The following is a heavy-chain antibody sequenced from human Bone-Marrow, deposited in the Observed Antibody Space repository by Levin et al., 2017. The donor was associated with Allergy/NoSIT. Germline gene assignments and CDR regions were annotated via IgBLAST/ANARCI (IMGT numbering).Heavy chain of an antibody. CDR2: IIPIFGTA. D-gene: IGHD2-2*01. V-gene: IGHV1-69*13. J-gene: IGHJ6*02. CDR3: AGVKAPAAFLSRYYYYGMDV. Sequence: ASVKVSCKASGGTFSSYAISWVRQAPGQGLEWMGGIIPIFGTANYAQKFQGRVTITADESTSTAYMELSSLRSEDTAVYYCAGVKAPAAFLSRYYYYGMDVWGQGTTVTVSS. CDR1: GGTFSSYA.